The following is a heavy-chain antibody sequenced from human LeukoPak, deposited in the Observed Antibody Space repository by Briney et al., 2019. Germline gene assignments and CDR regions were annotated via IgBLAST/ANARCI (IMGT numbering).Heavy chain of an antibody. CDR1: GFTFDDYA. V-gene: IGHV3-11*01. J-gene: IGHJ4*02. CDR3: ARDRYYYDSSGYRVGDY. D-gene: IGHD3-22*01. CDR2: ISSSGSTI. Sequence: GGSLRLSCAASGFTFDDYAMHWVRHAPGKGLEWVSGISSSGSTIYYADSVKGRFTISRDNAKNSLYLQMNSLRAEDTAVYYCARDRYYYDSSGYRVGDYWGQGTLVTVSS.